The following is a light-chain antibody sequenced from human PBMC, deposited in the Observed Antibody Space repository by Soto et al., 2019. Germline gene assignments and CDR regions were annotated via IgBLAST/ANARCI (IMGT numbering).Light chain of an antibody. CDR2: GNS. Sequence: QSVLTQPPSVSGAPGQRVTISCTGSSSNIGAGYDVHWYQQLPGTVPKLLIYGNSNRPSGVPDRFSGSKSGNSASLTITGLQAEDEADYYCQSYDSSMSGAVFGGGTQLTVL. V-gene: IGLV1-40*01. CDR1: SSNIGAGYD. J-gene: IGLJ7*01. CDR3: QSYDSSMSGAV.